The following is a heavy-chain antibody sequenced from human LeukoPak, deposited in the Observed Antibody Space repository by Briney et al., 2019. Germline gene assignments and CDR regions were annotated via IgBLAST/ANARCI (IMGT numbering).Heavy chain of an antibody. V-gene: IGHV3-30*03. CDR3: ARDIQLST. Sequence: GGSLRLSCAASGFTFSSYGMHWVRQAPGKGLEWVAVISYVGNNKYHADSVKGRFTISRDNSKNTLYLQMNSLRVEDTARYYCARDIQLSTWGLGTMVTVSS. D-gene: IGHD3-16*02. CDR2: ISYVGNNK. CDR1: GFTFSSYG. J-gene: IGHJ3*01.